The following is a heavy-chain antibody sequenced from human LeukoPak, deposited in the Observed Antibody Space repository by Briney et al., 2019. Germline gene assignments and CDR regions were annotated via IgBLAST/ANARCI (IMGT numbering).Heavy chain of an antibody. Sequence: SGGSLRLSCAASGFTFSSYAMHWVRQAPGKGLEWVAVISYDGSNKYYADSVKGRFTISRDNSKNTLYLQMNSLRAEDTAVYYCAVSNDYGPFDYWGQGTLVTVSS. D-gene: IGHD4-17*01. CDR2: ISYDGSNK. CDR3: AVSNDYGPFDY. CDR1: GFTFSSYA. V-gene: IGHV3-30-3*01. J-gene: IGHJ4*02.